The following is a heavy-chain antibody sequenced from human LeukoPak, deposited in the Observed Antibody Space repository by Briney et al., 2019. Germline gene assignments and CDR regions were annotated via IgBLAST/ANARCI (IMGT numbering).Heavy chain of an antibody. CDR3: ARDLEADYFDY. J-gene: IGHJ4*02. CDR2: ISAYNGNT. V-gene: IGHV1-18*01. Sequence: VKVSCKASGYTFTNYGISWVRQAPGQGLEWMGWISAYNGNTHYAQNLQGRVTMTTDTSTSTAYMELKSLRSDDTAVYYCARDLEADYFDYWGQGTLVTVSS. D-gene: IGHD6-19*01. CDR1: GYTFTNYG.